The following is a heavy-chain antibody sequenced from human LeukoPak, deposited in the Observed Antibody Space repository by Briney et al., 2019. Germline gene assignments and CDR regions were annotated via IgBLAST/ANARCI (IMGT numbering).Heavy chain of an antibody. CDR1: GFTFSGSA. CDR3: ARVAEDSSSWYYYYYYYMDV. Sequence: GGSLRLSCAASGFTFSGSAMHWVRQASGKGLEWVGRIRSKANSYATAYAASVKGRFTISRDDSKNTAYLQMNSLKTEDTAVYYCARVAEDSSSWYYYYYYYMDVWGKGTTVTVSS. V-gene: IGHV3-73*01. D-gene: IGHD6-13*01. CDR2: IRSKANSYAT. J-gene: IGHJ6*03.